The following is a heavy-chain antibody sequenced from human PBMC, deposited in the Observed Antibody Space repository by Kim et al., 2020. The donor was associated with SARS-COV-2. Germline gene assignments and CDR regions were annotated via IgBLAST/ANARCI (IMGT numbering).Heavy chain of an antibody. CDR3: ARDRTTDY. V-gene: IGHV1-3*01. Sequence: GNTQYSQKFQGRLTITRDTAATTTYMELRSLRSEDTAVYYCARDRTTDYWGQGTLVTVSS. J-gene: IGHJ4*02. CDR2: GNT. D-gene: IGHD4-4*01.